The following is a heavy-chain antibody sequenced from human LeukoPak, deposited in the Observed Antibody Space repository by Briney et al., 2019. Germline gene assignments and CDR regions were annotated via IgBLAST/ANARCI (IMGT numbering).Heavy chain of an antibody. J-gene: IGHJ3*02. Sequence: SETLSLTCTVSGGSISSGSYYWSWIRQPPGKGLEWIGYIYNTGTTNYNPSLKSRVTISLDTSKNQFSLKLSSVTAADTAVYYCARDFSAAFDIWGQGTMVTVSS. CDR3: ARDFSAAFDI. CDR2: IYNTGTT. CDR1: GGSISSGSYY. D-gene: IGHD2/OR15-2a*01. V-gene: IGHV4-61*01.